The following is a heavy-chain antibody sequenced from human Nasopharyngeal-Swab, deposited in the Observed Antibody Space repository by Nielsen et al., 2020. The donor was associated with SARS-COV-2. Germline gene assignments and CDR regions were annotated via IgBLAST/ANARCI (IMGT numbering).Heavy chain of an antibody. D-gene: IGHD3-9*01. CDR2: IYHSGKT. V-gene: IGHV4-38-2*02. CDR1: GNPMNSGHY. J-gene: IGHJ4*02. CDR3: VRLYYDILTGYFSVGGNFDY. Sequence: SETLSLTCTVSGNPMNSGHYWGWIRQSPGKGLEWIGTIYHSGKTYYNPSLKSRVTISVDTSKNQFSLRLTSVTATDTAVYYCVRLYYDILTGYFSVGGNFDYWGQGTLVTVSS.